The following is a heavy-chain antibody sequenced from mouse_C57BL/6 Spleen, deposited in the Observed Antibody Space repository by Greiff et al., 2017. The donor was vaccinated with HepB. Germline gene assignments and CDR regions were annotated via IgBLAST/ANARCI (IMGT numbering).Heavy chain of an antibody. CDR3: ARSTAQVRCGY. D-gene: IGHD3-2*02. V-gene: IGHV1-80*01. CDR2: IYPGDGDT. J-gene: IGHJ2*01. CDR1: GYAFSSYW. Sequence: QVQLQQSGAELVKPGASVKISCKASGYAFSSYWMNWVKQRPGKGLEWIGQIYPGDGDTNYNGKFKGKATLTADKSSSTAYMQLSSLTSEDSAVYFCARSTAQVRCGYWGQGTTLTVSS.